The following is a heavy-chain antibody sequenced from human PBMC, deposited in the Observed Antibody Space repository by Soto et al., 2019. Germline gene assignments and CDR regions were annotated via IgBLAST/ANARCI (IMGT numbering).Heavy chain of an antibody. Sequence: QVQLEESGPGLVRPSETLSLTCSVSGVSITSYYWSWIRQSAGGGLEWMGRINTDGLSTYSPPFKSRLTMSLDTSKNQVSLRLISVTAADTAVYFCARVPVAVAATEDYYGLDVWGQGTTVTVSS. V-gene: IGHV4-4*07. CDR1: GVSITSYY. CDR2: INTDGLS. CDR3: ARVPVAVAATEDYYGLDV. J-gene: IGHJ6*02. D-gene: IGHD2-15*01.